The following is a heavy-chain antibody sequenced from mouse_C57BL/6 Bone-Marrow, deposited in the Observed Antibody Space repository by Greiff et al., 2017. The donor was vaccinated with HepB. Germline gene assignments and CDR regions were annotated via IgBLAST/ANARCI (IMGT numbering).Heavy chain of an antibody. CDR1: GFTFSDYG. CDR2: ISNLAYSI. V-gene: IGHV5-15*01. Sequence: EVKLMESGGGLVQPGGSLKLSCAASGFTFSDYGMAWVRQAPRKGPEWVAFISNLAYSIYYADTVTGRFTISRENAKNTLYLEMSSLRSEDTAMYYCARVGRNFDVWGTGTTVTVSS. J-gene: IGHJ1*03. D-gene: IGHD4-1*01. CDR3: ARVGRNFDV.